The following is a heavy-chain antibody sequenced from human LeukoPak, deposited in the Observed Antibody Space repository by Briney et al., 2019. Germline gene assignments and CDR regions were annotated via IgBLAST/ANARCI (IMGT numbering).Heavy chain of an antibody. CDR2: INHSGST. CDR1: GGSFSGYY. J-gene: IGHJ5*02. V-gene: IGHV4-34*01. Sequence: SETLSLTCAVYGGSFSGYYWSWIRQPPGKGLEWIGEINHSGSTHYNPSLKSRVTISVDASKNQFSLKLSSVTAADTAVYYCARAPRKLGYCSGGSCYSGSWFDPWGQGTLVTVSS. CDR3: ARAPRKLGYCSGGSCYSGSWFDP. D-gene: IGHD2-15*01.